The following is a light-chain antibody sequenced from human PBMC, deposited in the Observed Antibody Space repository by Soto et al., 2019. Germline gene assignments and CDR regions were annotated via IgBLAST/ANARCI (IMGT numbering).Light chain of an antibody. CDR2: DAY. J-gene: IGKJ5*01. Sequence: EIVLTQSAATLSLSPGERANLSCRASQLIDSYLAWYRQIPGQAPRLLIYDAYNRATGITDRFSGGGSGTDFTLTISSLEPEDFAVYYCQQRSNLPPTFGQGTRLEIK. CDR1: QLIDSY. V-gene: IGKV3-11*01. CDR3: QQRSNLPPT.